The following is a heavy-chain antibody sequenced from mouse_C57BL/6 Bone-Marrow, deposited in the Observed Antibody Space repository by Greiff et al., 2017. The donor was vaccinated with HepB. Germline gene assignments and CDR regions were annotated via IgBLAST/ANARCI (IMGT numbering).Heavy chain of an antibody. CDR3: TRDYFEPYAMDY. V-gene: IGHV5-9-1*02. D-gene: IGHD1-1*01. J-gene: IGHJ4*01. CDR2: ISSGGDYI. Sequence: EVQRVESGEGLVKPGGSLKLSCAASGFTFSSYAMSWVRQTPEKRLEWVAYISSGGDYIYYADTVKGRFTISRDNARNTLYLQMSSLKSEDTAMYYCTRDYFEPYAMDYWGQGTSVTVSS. CDR1: GFTFSSYA.